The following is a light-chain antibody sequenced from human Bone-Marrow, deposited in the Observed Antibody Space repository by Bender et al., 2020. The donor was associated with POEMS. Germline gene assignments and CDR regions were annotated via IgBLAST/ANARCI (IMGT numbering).Light chain of an antibody. J-gene: IGLJ3*02. Sequence: QSALTQPASVSGSPGQSITISCTGTSSDVESYNLVSWYQQHPGKAPKLLIYEVSKRPSGLSTRFSGSKSGNTASLTISGLQSEDEAAYFCQSYDSDLNGWVFGGGTKLTVL. CDR2: EVS. CDR3: QSYDSDLNGWV. V-gene: IGLV2-23*02. CDR1: SSDVESYNL.